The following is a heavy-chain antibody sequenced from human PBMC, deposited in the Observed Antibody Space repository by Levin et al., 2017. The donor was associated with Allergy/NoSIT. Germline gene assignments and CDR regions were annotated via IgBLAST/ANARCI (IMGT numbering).Heavy chain of an antibody. J-gene: IGHJ5*02. Sequence: GGSLRLSCAASGFTVSSNYMNWVRQAPRKGLEWVSVIYSDGRTFYADSVKGRVTISRDNSKNTLYLQMNSLRAEDTAVYYCARDQFLYGSASGGWFDPWGQGTLVTVSS. CDR2: IYSDGRT. V-gene: IGHV3-53*01. CDR1: GFTVSSNY. D-gene: IGHD3-16*01. CDR3: ARDQFLYGSASGGWFDP.